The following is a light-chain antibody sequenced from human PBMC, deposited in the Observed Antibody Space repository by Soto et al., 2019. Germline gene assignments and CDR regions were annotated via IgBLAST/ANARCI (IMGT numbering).Light chain of an antibody. V-gene: IGKV3-11*01. J-gene: IGKJ1*01. CDR2: DAS. CDR1: QSVSSY. CDR3: QQYNNWPRT. Sequence: EIVLTQSPATLSLSPGERATLSCRASQSVSSYLAWHQQKPGQAPRLLIYDASNRATGIPARFSGSGSGTDFTLTISSLQSEDFAVYYCQQYNNWPRTFGQGTKVDIK.